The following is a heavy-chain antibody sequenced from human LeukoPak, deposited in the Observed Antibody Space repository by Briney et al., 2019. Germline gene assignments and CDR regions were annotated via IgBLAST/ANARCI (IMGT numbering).Heavy chain of an antibody. Sequence: SVKVSCKASGGTFSSYAISWVRQAPGQGLEWMGGIIPIFGTANYAQKFQGRVTITTDESTSTAYMELSSLRSEDTAVYYCARGLEWLVNFDYWGQGTLVTVSS. D-gene: IGHD3-3*01. CDR2: IIPIFGTA. V-gene: IGHV1-69*05. J-gene: IGHJ4*02. CDR1: GGTFSSYA. CDR3: ARGLEWLVNFDY.